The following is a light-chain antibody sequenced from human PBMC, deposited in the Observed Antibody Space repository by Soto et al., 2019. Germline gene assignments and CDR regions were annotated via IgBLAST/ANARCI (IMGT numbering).Light chain of an antibody. CDR2: GAS. Sequence: EIVMTQSPATLSVSPGESATLSCRASQSIISELAWYQQKPGQPPRLLIYGASTRATGVPARFTGSGSGSDFTLTISGLQSEDFAVYYCQQGHNWPLTFGQGTRLEI. V-gene: IGKV3-15*01. CDR1: QSIISE. J-gene: IGKJ2*01. CDR3: QQGHNWPLT.